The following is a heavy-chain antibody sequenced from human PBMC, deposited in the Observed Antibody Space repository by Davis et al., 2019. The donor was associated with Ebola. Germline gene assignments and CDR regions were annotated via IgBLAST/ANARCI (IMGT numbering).Heavy chain of an antibody. J-gene: IGHJ4*02. CDR3: AKDFRNYDY. CDR2: ISGSGGST. D-gene: IGHD4-11*01. V-gene: IGHV3-23*01. CDR1: GFTFSSYA. Sequence: ESLKISCAASGFTFSSYAMSWVRQAPGKGLEWVSAISGSGGSTYYADSVKGRFTISRDNSKNTLYLQMNSLRAEDTAVYYCAKDFRNYDYWGQGTLVTVSS.